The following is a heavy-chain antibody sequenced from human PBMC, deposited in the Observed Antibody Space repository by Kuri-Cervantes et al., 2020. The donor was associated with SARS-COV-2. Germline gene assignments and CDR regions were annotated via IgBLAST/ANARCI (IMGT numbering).Heavy chain of an antibody. V-gene: IGHV4-4*02. Sequence: SETLSLTCAVSGYSISSGYQWSWIRQTPGMGLEWIGQINDSGATKYNPSLKSRVIVSMDKSKNQFSLKLGSVTAADTAIYYCARGVPGYWGQGSLVTVSS. D-gene: IGHD6-6*01. CDR1: GYSISSGYQ. J-gene: IGHJ4*02. CDR3: ARGVPGY. CDR2: INDSGAT.